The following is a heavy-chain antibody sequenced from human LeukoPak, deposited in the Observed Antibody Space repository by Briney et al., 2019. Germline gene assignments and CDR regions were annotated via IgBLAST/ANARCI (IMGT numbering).Heavy chain of an antibody. CDR2: ISSSSSYI. CDR1: GFTFSSYS. D-gene: IGHD3-16*02. J-gene: IGHJ4*02. Sequence: GGSLRLSCAASGFTFSSYSMNWVRQAPGKGLEWVSSISSSSSYIYYADSVKGRFTISRDNAKNSLYLQMNSLRAEDTAVYYCARGAFPRELSPFDYWGQGTLVTVSS. V-gene: IGHV3-21*04. CDR3: ARGAFPRELSPFDY.